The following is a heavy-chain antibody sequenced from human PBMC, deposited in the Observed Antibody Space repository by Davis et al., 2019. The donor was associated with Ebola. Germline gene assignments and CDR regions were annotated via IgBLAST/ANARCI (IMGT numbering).Heavy chain of an antibody. CDR2: IIPILGIA. CDR3: ARDQWLTPYYSDY. CDR1: GGTFSSYA. J-gene: IGHJ4*02. Sequence: SVKVSCKASGGTFSSYAISWVRQAPGQGLEWMGRIIPILGIANYAQKFQGRVTITADKSTSTAYMELSSLRSEDTAVYYCARDQWLTPYYSDYWGQGTLVTVSS. D-gene: IGHD6-19*01. V-gene: IGHV1-69*04.